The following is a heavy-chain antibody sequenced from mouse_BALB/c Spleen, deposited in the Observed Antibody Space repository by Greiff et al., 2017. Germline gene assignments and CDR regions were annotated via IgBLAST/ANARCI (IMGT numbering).Heavy chain of an antibody. CDR1: GYSFTSYW. CDR3: TRGDYYGSRVYYAMDY. V-gene: IGHV1-5*01. Sequence: EVQLQESGTVLARPGASVKMSCKASGYSFTSYWMHWVKQRPGQGLEWIGAIYPGNSDTSYNQKFKGKAKLTAVTSASTAYMELSSLTNEDSAVYYCTRGDYYGSRVYYAMDYWGQGTSVTVSS. CDR2: IYPGNSDT. J-gene: IGHJ4*01. D-gene: IGHD1-1*01.